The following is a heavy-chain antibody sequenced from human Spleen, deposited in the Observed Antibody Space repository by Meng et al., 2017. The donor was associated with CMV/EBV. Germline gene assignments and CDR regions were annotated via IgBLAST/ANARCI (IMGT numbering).Heavy chain of an antibody. D-gene: IGHD4-23*01. V-gene: IGHV4-34*01. CDR2: INHSGST. CDR1: GGSFSGYY. CDR3: ARDQVGGFDI. J-gene: IGHJ3*02. Sequence: SETLSLTCAVYGGSFSGYYWSWIRQPPGKGLEWIGEINHSGSTNYNPSLKRRVTISVDTSKNQFSLKLSSVTAADTAVYYCARDQVGGFDIWGQGTMVTVSS.